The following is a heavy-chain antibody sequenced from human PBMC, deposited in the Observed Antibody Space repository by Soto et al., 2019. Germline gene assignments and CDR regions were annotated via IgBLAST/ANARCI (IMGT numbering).Heavy chain of an antibody. J-gene: IGHJ4*02. V-gene: IGHV3-9*01. D-gene: IGHD6-13*01. Sequence: GGSLRLSCAASGFTFDDYAMHWVRQAPGKGLEWVSGISWNSGSIGYADSVKGRFTISRDNAKNSLYLQMNSLRAEDTALYYCAKDPPSSSWYPIVWGQGTLVTVSS. CDR1: GFTFDDYA. CDR3: AKDPPSSSWYPIV. CDR2: ISWNSGSI.